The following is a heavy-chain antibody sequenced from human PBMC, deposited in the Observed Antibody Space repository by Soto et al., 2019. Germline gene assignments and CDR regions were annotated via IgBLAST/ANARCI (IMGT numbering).Heavy chain of an antibody. CDR1: GGSISSGDYY. D-gene: IGHD3-22*01. V-gene: IGHV4-30-4*01. CDR2: IYYSGST. Sequence: SETLSLTCTVSGGSISSGDYYWSWIRQPPGKGLEWIGYIYYSGSTYYNPSLKSRVTISVDTSKNQFSLKLSSVTAADTAVHYCARSTYYYDSSGYLPTFDYWGQGTLVTVSS. CDR3: ARSTYYYDSSGYLPTFDY. J-gene: IGHJ4*02.